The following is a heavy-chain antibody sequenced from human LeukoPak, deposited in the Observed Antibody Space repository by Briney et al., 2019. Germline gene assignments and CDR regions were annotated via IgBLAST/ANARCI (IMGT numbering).Heavy chain of an antibody. CDR2: INTSGSS. Sequence: SETLSLTCTVSGGSISSYYWSWIRQPAGKGLEWIGRINTSGSSNYNPSLRSRDTMSVDTSKNQFSLNLSSVTAAATAVYYCAREGGGPRWLDPWGPGTLVNVSS. CDR1: GGSISSYY. D-gene: IGHD3-10*01. V-gene: IGHV4-4*07. J-gene: IGHJ5*02. CDR3: AREGGGPRWLDP.